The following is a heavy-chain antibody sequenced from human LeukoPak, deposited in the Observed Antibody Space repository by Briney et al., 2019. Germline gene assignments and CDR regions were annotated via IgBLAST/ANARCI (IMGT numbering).Heavy chain of an antibody. Sequence: GGSLRLSCAASGFTFSSYGMHWGRQAPGKGLEWVSYISRSSSTIYYADSVKGRFNISRDNAKNSLYLQMHSLRAEDTAVYYCARVVDSSWYYFDYWGQRTLVTVHS. CDR2: ISRSSSTI. J-gene: IGHJ4*02. CDR3: ARVVDSSWYYFDY. CDR1: GFTFSSYG. D-gene: IGHD6-13*01. V-gene: IGHV3-48*01.